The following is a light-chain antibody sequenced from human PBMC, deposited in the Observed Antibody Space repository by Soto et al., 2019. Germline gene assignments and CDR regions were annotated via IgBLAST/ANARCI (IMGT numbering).Light chain of an antibody. J-gene: IGKJ1*01. CDR1: QGISNH. CDR3: QQYNTYPWT. V-gene: IGKV1-16*02. Sequence: DIQMTQSPSSLSASVGDRVTITCRASQGISNHLAWFQQKPGKAPRPLIYAASSLQSGVPSKFSGSASGTDFTLTISSLQPEDFATYYCQQYNTYPWTFGQGTKVEVK. CDR2: AAS.